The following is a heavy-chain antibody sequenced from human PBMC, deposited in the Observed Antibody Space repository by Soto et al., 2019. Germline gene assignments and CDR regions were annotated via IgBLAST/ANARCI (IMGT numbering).Heavy chain of an antibody. D-gene: IGHD2-2*01. J-gene: IGHJ4*02. V-gene: IGHV3-23*01. Sequence: GGSLSLSCAASGFTFSSYAMSWVRQAPGKGLEWVSAISGSGGSTYYADSVKGRFTISRDNSKNTLYLQMNSLRAEDTALYYCSIHGRDCSSTSCYVTDYWGQGTLVTVSS. CDR3: SIHGRDCSSTSCYVTDY. CDR2: ISGSGGST. CDR1: GFTFSSYA.